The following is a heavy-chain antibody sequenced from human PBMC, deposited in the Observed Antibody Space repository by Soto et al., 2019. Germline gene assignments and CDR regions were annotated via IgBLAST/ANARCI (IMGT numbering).Heavy chain of an antibody. Sequence: WSLRLSCAASGFTFSSYGMSWVRQAPGKGLEWVASIKEDGSEKYYVDSVKGRFTISRDNAKNSLYLQMNSLRAEDTAVYYGTRDARIAAGRLFDYWGQGX. CDR3: TRDARIAAGRLFDY. CDR2: IKEDGSEK. V-gene: IGHV3-7*01. J-gene: IGHJ4*02. D-gene: IGHD6-6*01. CDR1: GFTFSSYG.